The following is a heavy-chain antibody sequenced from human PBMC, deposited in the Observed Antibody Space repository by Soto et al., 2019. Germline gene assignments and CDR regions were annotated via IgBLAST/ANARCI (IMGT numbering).Heavy chain of an antibody. CDR2: INHSGST. Sequence: PSETLSLTCAVYGGSFSGYYWSWIRQPPGKGLEWIGEINHSGSTNYNPSLKSRVTISVDTSKNQFSLKLSSVTAADTAVYYCARKLESYGFFDYWGQGTLVTVSS. CDR3: ARKLESYGFFDY. D-gene: IGHD3-10*01. V-gene: IGHV4-34*01. CDR1: GGSFSGYY. J-gene: IGHJ4*02.